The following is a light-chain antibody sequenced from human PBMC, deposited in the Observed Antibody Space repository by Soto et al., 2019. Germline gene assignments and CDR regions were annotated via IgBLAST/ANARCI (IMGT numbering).Light chain of an antibody. CDR2: AAS. V-gene: IGKV1-5*01. CDR3: QQLNSYLT. J-gene: IGKJ5*01. Sequence: DIQMTHSPSTLSASVGDRVTITCRASQTISSWLAWYQQKPGKAPKLLIYAASTLQSGVPSRFSGSGSGTDFTLTISSLQPEDFATYYCQQLNSYLTFGQGTRLEIK. CDR1: QTISSW.